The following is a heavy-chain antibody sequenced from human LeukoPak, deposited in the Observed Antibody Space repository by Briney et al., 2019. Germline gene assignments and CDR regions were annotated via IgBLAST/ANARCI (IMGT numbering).Heavy chain of an antibody. CDR3: ARDGGGLDY. J-gene: IGHJ4*02. D-gene: IGHD3-16*01. Sequence: GGSLRLSCAASGFTFSSYGMHWVRQAPGKGLEWVSAISSSSSKKEYADSVKGRFTISRDNAKNSLYLQMNSLRADDTAIYYCARDGGGLDYWGQGTLVTVSS. V-gene: IGHV3-21*01. CDR2: ISSSSSKK. CDR1: GFTFSSYG.